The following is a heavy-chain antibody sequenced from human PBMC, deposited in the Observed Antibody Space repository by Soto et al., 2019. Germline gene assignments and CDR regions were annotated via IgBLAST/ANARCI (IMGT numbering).Heavy chain of an antibody. V-gene: IGHV3-9*01. J-gene: IGHJ3*02. D-gene: IGHD6-19*01. CDR3: ARRWQWLVRAFDI. CDR2: ISYNSGDM. Sequence: EVQLVESGGGLVQPGRSLRLSCAASGFSFNEHAIHWVRQAPGKGLEWVSGISYNSGDMVFADSVKGRFTISRDNAKNSAYLQMNSLRGEDTALYYCARRWQWLVRAFDIWGQGTMVTVSS. CDR1: GFSFNEHA.